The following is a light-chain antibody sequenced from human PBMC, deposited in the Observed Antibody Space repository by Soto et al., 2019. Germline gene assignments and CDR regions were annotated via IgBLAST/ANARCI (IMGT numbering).Light chain of an antibody. CDR2: DAS. Sequence: HMTQSPATVSASVGDRVTITCRASQSFTRWLAWYQQKPGKAPKLLIYDASNLEIGAPSRFSGSGSGTEFTLTISSLQPDDFTTYYCQNSNSYLWPFGQRTK. J-gene: IGKJ1*01. CDR3: QNSNSYLWP. V-gene: IGKV1-5*01. CDR1: QSFTRW.